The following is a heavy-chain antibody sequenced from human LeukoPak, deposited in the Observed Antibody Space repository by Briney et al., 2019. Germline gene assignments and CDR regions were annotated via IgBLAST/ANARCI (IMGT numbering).Heavy chain of an antibody. CDR1: GYTFTSYD. CDR3: ARGRQQWLVRGSWFDP. V-gene: IGHV1-8*03. CDR2: MNPNSGNT. Sequence: ASVKVSCKASGYTFTSYDINWVRQATGQGPEWMGWMNPNSGNTGYAQKFQGRVTITRNTSISTAYMELSSLRSEDTAVYYCARGRQQWLVRGSWFDPWGQGTLVTVSS. J-gene: IGHJ5*02. D-gene: IGHD6-19*01.